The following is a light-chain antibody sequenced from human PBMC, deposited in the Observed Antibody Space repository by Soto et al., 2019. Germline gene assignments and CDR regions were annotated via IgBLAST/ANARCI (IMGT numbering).Light chain of an antibody. CDR3: EAWDSSLSAGV. J-gene: IGLJ3*02. CDR2: GNG. V-gene: IGLV3-21*02. CDR1: NIGTKS. Sequence: SYELTQPPSVSVAPRQTATITCGGDNIGTKSVHWSQQRPGQAPVLVVQGNGDRPSGIPERFSGSSSGNTATLGITGLQTGDEADYYCEAWDSSLSAGVFGGGTKLTVL.